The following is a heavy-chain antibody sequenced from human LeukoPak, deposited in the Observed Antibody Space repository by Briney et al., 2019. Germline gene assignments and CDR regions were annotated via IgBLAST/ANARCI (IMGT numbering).Heavy chain of an antibody. Sequence: PGGSLRLSCAVSGFTFSNYWIHWVRQTPDKGLVWVSRINPAGNYANYADSVKGRFTISRDNAKNTVYLQMNSLRAEDTALFYCVRDWDHYDFDSWGQGTLVTVS. J-gene: IGHJ5*01. CDR1: GFTFSNYW. V-gene: IGHV3-74*01. CDR2: INPAGNYA. CDR3: VRDWDHYDFDS. D-gene: IGHD3-3*01.